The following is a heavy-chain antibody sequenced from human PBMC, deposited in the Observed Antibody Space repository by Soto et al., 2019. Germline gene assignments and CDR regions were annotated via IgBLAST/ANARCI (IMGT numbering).Heavy chain of an antibody. J-gene: IGHJ4*02. CDR2: ISAHNGNT. D-gene: IGHD1-1*01. CDR3: ARGRYGDY. Sequence: QVHLVQSGAEVKKPGASVKVSCKGSGYAFTTYGITWVRQAPGQGLEWMGWISAHNGNTNYAQKLQGKVTVTRDTSTSTAYMELRSLRSDDTAVYYCARGRYGDYWGQGALVTASS. CDR1: GYAFTTYG. V-gene: IGHV1-18*01.